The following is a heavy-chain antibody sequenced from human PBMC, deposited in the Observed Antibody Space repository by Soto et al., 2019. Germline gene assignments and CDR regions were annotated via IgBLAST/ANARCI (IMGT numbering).Heavy chain of an antibody. V-gene: IGHV1-18*01. J-gene: IGHJ6*02. CDR2: ISPHNDNT. Sequence: QVQLAQSPAEVKKPGASVKVSCKASGYTFIKYGIAWVRQAPGQGLEWMGWISPHNDNTIYAQKFQGRVTMTADRSTRTVYLDLRSLKSNDTAVYYCARGGYYDNVWGKLSHYGLDKWGQGTSVTVSS. D-gene: IGHD3-16*01. CDR1: GYTFIKYG. CDR3: ARGGYYDNVWGKLSHYGLDK.